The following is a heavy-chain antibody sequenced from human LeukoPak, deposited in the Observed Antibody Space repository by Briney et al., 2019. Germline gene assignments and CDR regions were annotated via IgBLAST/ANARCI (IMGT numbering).Heavy chain of an antibody. V-gene: IGHV1-2*02. CDR3: ARGEDYDILSAFDI. Sequence: ASVKVSCKASGYTFTGYYIHWVRQAPGQGLEWMGWINPNSGGTNYAQKFQGRVTMTRDTSTSTAYMDLSRLRSDDTAVYYCARGEDYDILSAFDIWGQGTRVTVSS. D-gene: IGHD3-9*01. CDR2: INPNSGGT. CDR1: GYTFTGYY. J-gene: IGHJ3*02.